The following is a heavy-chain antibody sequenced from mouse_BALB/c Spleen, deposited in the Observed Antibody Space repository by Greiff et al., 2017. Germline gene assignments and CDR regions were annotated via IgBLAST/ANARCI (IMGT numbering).Heavy chain of an antibody. CDR2: ISSGGSYT. CDR3: TRDRDYYGSSYCFDY. CDR1: GFTFSSYT. J-gene: IGHJ2*01. V-gene: IGHV5-6-4*01. D-gene: IGHD1-1*01. Sequence: EVMLVESGGGLVKPGGSLKLSCAASGFTFSSYTMSWVRQTPEKRLEWVATISSGGSYTYYPDSVKGRFTISRDNAKNTLYLQMSSLKSEDTAMYYCTRDRDYYGSSYCFDYWGQGTTLTVSS.